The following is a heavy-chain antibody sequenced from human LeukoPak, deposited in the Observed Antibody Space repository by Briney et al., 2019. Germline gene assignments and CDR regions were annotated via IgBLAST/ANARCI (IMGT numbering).Heavy chain of an antibody. D-gene: IGHD2-21*02. J-gene: IGHJ1*01. CDR2: IYYTGIT. CDR1: GGPLTISY. Sequence: SETLSLTCTVSGGPLTISYWSWIRQPPGRGLEWIGYIYYTGITNYHLSLAGRVTMSLDMSKNLISLNLDSVTAADTAVYYCVRGERCGGDCSSRQQWGQGTLVTVSS. V-gene: IGHV4-59*13. CDR3: VRGERCGGDCSSRQQ.